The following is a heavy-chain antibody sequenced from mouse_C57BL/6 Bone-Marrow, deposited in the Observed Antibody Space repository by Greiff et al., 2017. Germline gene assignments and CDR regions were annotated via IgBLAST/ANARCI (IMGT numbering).Heavy chain of an antibody. CDR2: IDPSDSET. V-gene: IGHV1-52*01. J-gene: IGHJ1*03. Sequence: QVQLQQPGAELVRPGSSVTLSCKASGYTFTSYWMHWVKQRPIQGLEWIGNIDPSDSETHYNQKFKDKATLTVDKSSSTAYMQLSSLTSEDSAVYDCARGTTVVVPHFDVWGTGTTVTVAS. CDR3: ARGTTVVVPHFDV. D-gene: IGHD1-1*01. CDR1: GYTFTSYW.